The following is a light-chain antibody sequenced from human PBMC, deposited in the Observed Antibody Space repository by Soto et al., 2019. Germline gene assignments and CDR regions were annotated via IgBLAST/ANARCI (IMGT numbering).Light chain of an antibody. CDR2: DVI. J-gene: IGLJ2*01. CDR1: SSDVGGYNY. Sequence: QPASVSGSPGQSITISCTGTSSDVGGYNYVSWFQQHPGKAPKLMIYDVINRPSGVSNRFSGSKSGNTASLTISGLQAEDEADYYCSSYTSSITLIFGGGTKLTVL. CDR3: SSYTSSITLI. V-gene: IGLV2-14*03.